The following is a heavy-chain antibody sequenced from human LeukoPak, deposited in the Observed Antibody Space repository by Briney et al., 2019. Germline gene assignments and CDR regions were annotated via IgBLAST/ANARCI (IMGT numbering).Heavy chain of an antibody. CDR2: IYYSGST. Sequence: SETLSLTCTVSGGSMNNYYWSWIRQPPGRGLEWIGYIYYSGSTNYNPSLKSRVTISVDTSKNQLSLKLRFVNAADTAVYYCARGGTYYYDSSGYYWGQGTLVTVSS. CDR1: GGSMNNYY. D-gene: IGHD3-22*01. J-gene: IGHJ4*02. V-gene: IGHV4-59*01. CDR3: ARGGTYYYDSSGYY.